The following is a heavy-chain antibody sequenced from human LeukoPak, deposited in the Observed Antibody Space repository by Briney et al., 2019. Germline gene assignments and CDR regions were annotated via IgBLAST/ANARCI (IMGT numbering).Heavy chain of an antibody. CDR2: IYYSGST. J-gene: IGHJ5*01. CDR3: ARGLVVGAFNWFDP. Sequence: PSETLSLTCTVSGGSISSYYWSRIRQPPGKGLEWIGFIYYSGSTNYNPSLKSRVTISVDTSKNQFSLKLSSVTAADTAVYYCARGLVVGAFNWFDPWGQGTMVTVSS. V-gene: IGHV4-59*01. D-gene: IGHD2-15*01. CDR1: GGSISSYY.